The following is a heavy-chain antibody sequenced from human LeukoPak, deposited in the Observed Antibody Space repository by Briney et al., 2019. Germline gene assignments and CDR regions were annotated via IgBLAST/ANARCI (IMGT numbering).Heavy chain of an antibody. V-gene: IGHV3-7*03. CDR3: ARLDGIHGGDLDY. D-gene: IGHD6-25*01. CDR2: TKQDGSEK. J-gene: IGHJ4*02. CDR1: GFTLSSYW. Sequence: GGSLRLSCAASGFTLSSYWMTWVRQAPGKGLEWVAQTKQDGSEKSYVDSVKGRFTVSRDNAKNSVYLQMNSLRAEDTAVYYCARLDGIHGGDLDYWGQGTLVTVSS.